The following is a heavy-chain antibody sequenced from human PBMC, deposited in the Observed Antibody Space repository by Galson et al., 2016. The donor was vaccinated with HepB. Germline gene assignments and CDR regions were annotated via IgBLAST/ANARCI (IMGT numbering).Heavy chain of an antibody. J-gene: IGHJ4*02. CDR1: GFTFSNFG. Sequence: SLRLSCAASGFTFSNFGMHWVRQAPGKGLEWVAIVWYDGSRGYYADPVKGRFTISRDNSKNTLYLQMNSLRPEDTAVYYCAREADDYGDYERAGRYFDSWGQGTPVTVSS. D-gene: IGHD4-17*01. CDR3: AREADDYGDYERAGRYFDS. V-gene: IGHV3-33*01. CDR2: VWYDGSRG.